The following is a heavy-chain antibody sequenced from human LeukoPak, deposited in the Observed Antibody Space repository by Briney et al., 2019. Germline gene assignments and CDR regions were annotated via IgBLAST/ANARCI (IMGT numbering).Heavy chain of an antibody. J-gene: IGHJ1*01. CDR2: ISGSGSNT. V-gene: IGHV3-23*01. CDR3: AQDSSCRCYAAAEY. Sequence: GGSLRLSCAASGFTFSNYAMSWVRQAPGKGLEWVSAISGSGSNTYYADSVKGRFTISRDNSKNTLYLQMNSLRAEDTAVYYPAQDSSCRCYAAAEYWGQGTLVPVSS. D-gene: IGHD2-15*01. CDR1: GFTFSNYA.